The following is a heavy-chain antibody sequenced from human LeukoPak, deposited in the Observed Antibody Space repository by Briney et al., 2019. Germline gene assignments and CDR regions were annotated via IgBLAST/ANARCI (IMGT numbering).Heavy chain of an antibody. Sequence: PGGSLRLSCVVSGFTFKNYAMSWVRQAPGKGLECVSSIRDSGNGTDYADSVKGRFTVSRDNSKNTLYLHMNTLSAEDTAVYYCAKWAYYDFWSGHYKSHFDSWGQGTLGTVSP. CDR3: AKWAYYDFWSGHYKSHFDS. CDR1: GFTFKNYA. CDR2: IRDSGNGT. V-gene: IGHV3-23*01. D-gene: IGHD3-3*01. J-gene: IGHJ4*02.